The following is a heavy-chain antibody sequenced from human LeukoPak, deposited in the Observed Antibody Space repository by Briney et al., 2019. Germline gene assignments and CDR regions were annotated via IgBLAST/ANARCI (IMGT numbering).Heavy chain of an antibody. V-gene: IGHV3-74*01. CDR1: GFTFSSYW. Sequence: GSLRLSCAAPGFTFSSYWMHWVRQAPGKGLVWVSRINMDGSSITYADSVKGRFTISRDNAKNTLYLQMNSLRAEDTAVYHCTRGNYYAMDVWGQGTTVTVSS. J-gene: IGHJ6*02. CDR2: INMDGSSI. CDR3: TRGNYYAMDV.